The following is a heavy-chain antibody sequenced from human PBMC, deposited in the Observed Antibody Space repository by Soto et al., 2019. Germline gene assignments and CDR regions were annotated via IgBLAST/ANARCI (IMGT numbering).Heavy chain of an antibody. V-gene: IGHV3-48*01. D-gene: IGHD4-17*01. CDR1: GFTFSSYS. J-gene: IGHJ5*02. CDR3: AKGPTTVTTRYFDP. Sequence: GGSLRLSCAASGFTFSSYSMNWVRQAPGKGLEWVSYISSSSSTIYYADSVKGRFTISRDNAKNSLYLQMNSLRAEDTAVYYCAKGPTTVTTRYFDPWGQGTLVTVSS. CDR2: ISSSSSTI.